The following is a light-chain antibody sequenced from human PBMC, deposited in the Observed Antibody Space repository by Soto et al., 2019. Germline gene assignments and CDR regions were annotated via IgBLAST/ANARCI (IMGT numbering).Light chain of an antibody. J-gene: IGKJ4*01. CDR2: GAS. V-gene: IGKV3-15*01. CDR1: QSVSSN. Sequence: EIVMTQSPATQSVSPGERATLSCRASQSVSSNLAWYQQKPGQAPRLLIYGASTRATGIPARFSGSGSGTEFTLTISSLQPEDFATYYCQQLNKYPSTFGGGTKVDIK. CDR3: QQLNKYPST.